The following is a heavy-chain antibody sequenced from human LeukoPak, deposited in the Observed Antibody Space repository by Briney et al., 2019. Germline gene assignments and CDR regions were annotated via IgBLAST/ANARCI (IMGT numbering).Heavy chain of an antibody. CDR2: IYYSGST. CDR3: ASTTDGYNWIGWFDP. Sequence: SETLSLTCTVSGGSISSYYWSWIRQPPGKGLEWIGYIYYSGSTNYNPSLKSRVTISVDTSKNQFSLKLSSVTAADTAVYYCASTTDGYNWIGWFDPWGQGTLVTVSS. J-gene: IGHJ5*02. CDR1: GGSISSYY. V-gene: IGHV4-59*01. D-gene: IGHD5-24*01.